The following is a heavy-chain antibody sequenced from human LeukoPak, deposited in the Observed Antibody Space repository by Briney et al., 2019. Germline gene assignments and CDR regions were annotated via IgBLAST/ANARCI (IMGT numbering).Heavy chain of an antibody. V-gene: IGHV4-39*07. J-gene: IGHJ4*02. CDR3: AGDRDGYNYFDY. CDR1: GASISSSSYY. D-gene: IGHD5-24*01. CDR2: IYYSGST. Sequence: SETLSLTCTVSGASISSSSYYWGWIRQPPGKGLEWIGSIYYSGSTYYNPSLKSRVTISVDTSKNQFSLKLSSVTAADTAVYYCAGDRDGYNYFDYWGQGTLVTVSS.